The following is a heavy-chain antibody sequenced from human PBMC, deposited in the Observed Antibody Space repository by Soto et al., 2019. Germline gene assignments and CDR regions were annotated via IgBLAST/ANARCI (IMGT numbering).Heavy chain of an antibody. CDR2: ISLYHHST. CDR1: GYPFTDYF. Sequence: AVKVSCKTSGYPFTDYFIHWVRQAPGQGLEWMGIISLYHHSTSYAQKFQGRLTVTADTSTTTVYMDLSSLTSEDSAVYWCARELFACGGDCPYYMDYWGQGTLVTVSS. V-gene: IGHV1-46*01. CDR3: ARELFACGGDCPYYMDY. J-gene: IGHJ4*02. D-gene: IGHD2-21*02.